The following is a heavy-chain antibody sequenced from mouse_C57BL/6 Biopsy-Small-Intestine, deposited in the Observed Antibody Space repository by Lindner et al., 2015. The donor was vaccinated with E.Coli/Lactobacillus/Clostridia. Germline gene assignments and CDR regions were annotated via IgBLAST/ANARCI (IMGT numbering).Heavy chain of an antibody. V-gene: IGHV1S61*01. Sequence: SVKVSCKASGYTFTNFGIHWVRQAPGQGLEWMGWISSFNAKTHFAQKFQGRLILSTDTSTNTAYMEVRTLTSDDTAVYYCARDYFGRGFDPWGRGTLVTVSS. CDR3: ARDYFGRGFDP. CDR1: GYTFTNFG. J-gene: IGHJ2*01. CDR2: ISSFNAKT. D-gene: IGHD1-1*01.